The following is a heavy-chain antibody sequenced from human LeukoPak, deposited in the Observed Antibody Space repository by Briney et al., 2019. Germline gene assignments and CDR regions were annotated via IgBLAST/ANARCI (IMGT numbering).Heavy chain of an antibody. CDR2: IYYSGST. D-gene: IGHD2-15*01. CDR1: GGSISSGDYY. J-gene: IGHJ5*02. CDR3: AREYCSGGSCYFGWFDP. Sequence: PSETLSLTCTVSGGSISSGDYYWSWIRQPPGKGLEWIGYIYYSGSTYYNPSLKSRVTISVDTSKNQFSLKLSSVTAADTAVYYCAREYCSGGSCYFGWFDPWGQGTLVTVSS. V-gene: IGHV4-30-4*01.